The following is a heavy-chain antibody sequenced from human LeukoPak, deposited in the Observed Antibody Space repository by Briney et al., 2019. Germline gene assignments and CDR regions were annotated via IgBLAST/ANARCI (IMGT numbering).Heavy chain of an antibody. CDR1: GFTFSDYH. CDR3: ARDDGYSYGFGIPGAFDI. Sequence: GSLRLSCAASGFTFSDYHMSWIRQAPGKGLEWIGEINHSGSTNYNPSLKSRVTISVDTSKNQFSLKLSSVTAADTAVYYCARDDGYSYGFGIPGAFDIWGQGTMVTVSS. D-gene: IGHD5-18*01. CDR2: INHSGST. V-gene: IGHV4-34*01. J-gene: IGHJ3*02.